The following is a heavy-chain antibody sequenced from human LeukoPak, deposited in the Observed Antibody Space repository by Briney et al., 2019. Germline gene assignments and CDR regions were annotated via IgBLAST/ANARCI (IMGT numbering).Heavy chain of an antibody. V-gene: IGHV5-51*01. Sequence: GESLKISCKGSGYSFTSYWIGWVRQMPGKGLEWMGIIYPGDSDTRYSPSFQGQVTISADKSISTAYLQWSSLKASDTAMYYCARQDTDYYDSGGFRFYGMDVWGQGTTVTVSS. CDR1: GYSFTSYW. D-gene: IGHD3-22*01. CDR2: IYPGDSDT. CDR3: ARQDTDYYDSGGFRFYGMDV. J-gene: IGHJ6*02.